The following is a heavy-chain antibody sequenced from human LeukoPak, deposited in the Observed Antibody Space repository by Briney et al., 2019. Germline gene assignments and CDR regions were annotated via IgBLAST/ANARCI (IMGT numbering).Heavy chain of an antibody. CDR1: GGSISSSSYY. CDR2: IYYSGST. CDR3: ASGIRGDYHDSSGYLDY. J-gene: IGHJ4*02. V-gene: IGHV4-39*01. D-gene: IGHD3-22*01. Sequence: PSETLSLTCTVSGGSISSSSYYWGWIRQPPGKGLEWIGSIYYSGSTYYNPSLKSRVTISVDTSKNQFSLKLSSVTAADTAVYYCASGIRGDYHDSSGYLDYWGQGTLVTVSS.